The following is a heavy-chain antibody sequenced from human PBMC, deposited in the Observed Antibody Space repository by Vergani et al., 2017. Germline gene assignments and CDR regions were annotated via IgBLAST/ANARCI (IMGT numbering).Heavy chain of an antibody. V-gene: IGHV5-10-1*01. Sequence: EVQLVQSGAEVKKPGESLRISCKGSGYSFTSYWISWVRQMPGKGLEWMGRIDPSDSYTNYSPSFQGHVTISAYKSLRTAYLQWSSLKASDTAMYYCARQLAADEPPTDYWGQGTLVTVSS. J-gene: IGHJ4*02. CDR2: IDPSDSYT. CDR3: ARQLAADEPPTDY. CDR1: GYSFTSYW. D-gene: IGHD6-13*01.